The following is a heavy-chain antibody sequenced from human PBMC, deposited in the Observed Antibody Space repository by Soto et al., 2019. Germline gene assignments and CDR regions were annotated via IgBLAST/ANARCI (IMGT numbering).Heavy chain of an antibody. V-gene: IGHV1-69*02. CDR1: GGTFSSYT. J-gene: IGHJ3*02. CDR3: ARGYYDSSGYYYDAFDI. CDR2: IIPILGIA. D-gene: IGHD3-22*01. Sequence: QVQLVQSGAEVKKPGSSVKVSCKASGGTFSSYTISWVRQAPGQGLEWMGRIIPILGIANYAQKFQGRVTITADKPTSTAYMERSSLRSEDTAVYYCARGYYDSSGYYYDAFDIWGQGTMVTVSS.